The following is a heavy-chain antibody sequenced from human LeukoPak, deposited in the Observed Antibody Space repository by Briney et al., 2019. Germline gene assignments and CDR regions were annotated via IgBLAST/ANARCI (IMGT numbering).Heavy chain of an antibody. J-gene: IGHJ4*02. CDR1: GGTFSSYA. CDR2: IIPIFGTA. V-gene: IGHV1-69*01. Sequence: SSVKVSCKASGGTFSSYAISWVRQAPGQRLEWVGGIIPIFGTANYAQKFQGRVTITADESTSTAYMELSSLRSEDTAVYYCARGIEQQLETLYYWGQGTLVTVSS. D-gene: IGHD6-13*01. CDR3: ARGIEQQLETLYY.